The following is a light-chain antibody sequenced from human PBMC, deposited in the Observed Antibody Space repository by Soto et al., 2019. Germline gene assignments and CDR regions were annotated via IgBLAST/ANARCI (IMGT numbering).Light chain of an antibody. V-gene: IGLV2-8*01. Sequence: QSALTQPPSASGSPGLSVTISCTGTSSDVGGYNYVSWYQQHPGKAPKLMIYEVSKRPSGVPDRFSGSKSGNTASLTVSGLQAEDEADYYCSSYAGSNNRVVFGGGTKLTVL. CDR3: SSYAGSNNRVV. J-gene: IGLJ2*01. CDR2: EVS. CDR1: SSDVGGYNY.